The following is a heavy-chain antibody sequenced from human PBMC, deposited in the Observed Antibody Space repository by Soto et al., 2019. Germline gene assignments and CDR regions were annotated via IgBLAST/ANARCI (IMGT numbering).Heavy chain of an antibody. D-gene: IGHD3-16*01. CDR1: GGSTSSDNY. V-gene: IGHV4-30-4*01. Sequence: SETLSLTCTVSGGSTSSDNYWSWIRQPPGKGLEWLGHIYYSGNTDYNPSLKSRLAISIDTSKNQFSLKLSSVTAADTAVYFCAREGGESSDGLYYFDSWGQGSLVTVSS. J-gene: IGHJ4*02. CDR2: IYYSGNT. CDR3: AREGGESSDGLYYFDS.